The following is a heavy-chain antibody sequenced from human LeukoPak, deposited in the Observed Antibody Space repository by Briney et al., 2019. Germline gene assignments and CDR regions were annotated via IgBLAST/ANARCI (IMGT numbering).Heavy chain of an antibody. CDR1: GYTFSNYW. D-gene: IGHD2-21*02. V-gene: IGHV5-51*01. CDR2: IYPGDSDT. CDR3: ARRGDSDFRID. Sequence: GESLKISCNASGYTFSNYWIGWVRQVPGKGLEWMGIIYPGDSDTRYSPSFQGQVTISADKSISAAYLQWNSLEASDSAIYYCARRGDSDFRIDWGQGTLVTVSS. J-gene: IGHJ4*02.